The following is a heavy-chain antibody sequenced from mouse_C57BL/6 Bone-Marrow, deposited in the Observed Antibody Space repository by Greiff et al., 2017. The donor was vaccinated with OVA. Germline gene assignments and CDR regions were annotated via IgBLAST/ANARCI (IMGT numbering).Heavy chain of an antibody. Sequence: EVKLVESGGGLVQPGGSLKLSCAASGFTFSDYGMAWVRQAPRKGPEWVAFISNLAYSIYYADTVTGRFTISRENAKNTLYLEMSSLRSEDTAMYYCARHPAMDYWGQGPSVTVSS. CDR2: ISNLAYSI. CDR3: ARHPAMDY. CDR1: GFTFSDYG. V-gene: IGHV5-15*01. J-gene: IGHJ4*01.